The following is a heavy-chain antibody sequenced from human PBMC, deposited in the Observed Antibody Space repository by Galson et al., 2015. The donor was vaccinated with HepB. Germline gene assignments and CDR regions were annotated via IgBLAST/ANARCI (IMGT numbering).Heavy chain of an antibody. CDR1: GGSVSGYH. J-gene: IGHJ6*02. V-gene: IGHV4-34*10. CDR3: AWGRGGSGLYYYKYCGMDV. Sequence: QVQLQESGPGLVKPSETLSLTCTVYGGSVSGYHWSWIRQAPGKGLQWIGEIDHRGSPNYTPALRSRVTMSIDTSEDQVFVTVNFVTAADTAVYYWAWGRGGSGLYYYKYCGMDVWGQGTTVTVSS. D-gene: IGHD3-16*01. CDR2: IDHRGSP.